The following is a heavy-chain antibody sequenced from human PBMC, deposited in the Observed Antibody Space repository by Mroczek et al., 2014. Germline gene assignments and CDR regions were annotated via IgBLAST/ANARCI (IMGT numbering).Heavy chain of an antibody. CDR2: INHSGST. CDR3: ASLMIYGGYDY. CDR1: GGSFSGYY. V-gene: IGHV4-34*01. Sequence: QVQLQQWGAGLLKPSETLSLTCAVYGGSFSGYYWSWIRQPPGKGLEWIGEINHSGSTNYNPSLKSRVTISVDTSKNQFSLKLSSVTAADTAVYYCASLMIYGGYDYWGQGTLVTVSS. J-gene: IGHJ4*02. D-gene: IGHD5-12*01.